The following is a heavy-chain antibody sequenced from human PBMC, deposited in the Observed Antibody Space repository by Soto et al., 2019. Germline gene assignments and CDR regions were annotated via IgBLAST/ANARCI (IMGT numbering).Heavy chain of an antibody. CDR1: GFVFSNYG. CDR3: AQDIHIRRNHLGADY. CDR2: ISNDGNDE. Sequence: QVQVVESGGGVVQPGRSLRLSCAASGFVFSNYGMHWVRQAPGKGLEWVAVISNDGNDEYYIDSVKGRFTISRDNSKNTMYLKMNTLNTEDTTLYYCAQDIHIRRNHLGADYWGQGTVITVTP. V-gene: IGHV3-30*18. J-gene: IGHJ4*02. D-gene: IGHD3-16*01.